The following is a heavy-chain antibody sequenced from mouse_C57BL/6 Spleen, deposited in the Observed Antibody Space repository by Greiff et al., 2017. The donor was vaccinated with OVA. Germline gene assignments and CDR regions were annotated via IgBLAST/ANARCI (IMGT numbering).Heavy chain of an antibody. CDR2: ISDGGSYT. D-gene: IGHD2-5*01. J-gene: IGHJ2*01. CDR3: ARRGSNYYFDY. Sequence: EVQLVESGGGLVKPGGSLKLSCAASGFTFSSYAMSWVRQTPEKRLEWVATISDGGSYTYYPDNVKGRFTISRDNAKNNLYLQMSHLKSEDTAMYYCARRGSNYYFDYWGQGTTLTVSS. CDR1: GFTFSSYA. V-gene: IGHV5-4*01.